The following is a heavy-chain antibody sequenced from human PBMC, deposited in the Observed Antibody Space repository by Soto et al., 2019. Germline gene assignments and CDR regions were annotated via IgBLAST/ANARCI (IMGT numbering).Heavy chain of an antibody. D-gene: IGHD5-18*01. J-gene: IGHJ5*02. CDR1: GGSISSYY. CDR3: ARSGYSYGNWFVP. V-gene: IGHV4-59*01. Sequence: QVQLQESGPGLVKPSETLSLTCTVSGGSISSYYWSGIRQPPGKGLEWIGYIYYSGSTNYNPSLMSRVTISVDTSKNQCSLKLSSVTAADTAVYYCARSGYSYGNWFVPWGQGTLVTVSS. CDR2: IYYSGST.